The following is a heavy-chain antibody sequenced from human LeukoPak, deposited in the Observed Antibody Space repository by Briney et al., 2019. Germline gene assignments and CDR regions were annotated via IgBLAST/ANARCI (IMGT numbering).Heavy chain of an antibody. CDR1: GFNFSSYS. J-gene: IGHJ3*02. Sequence: GGSLRLSCAASGFNFSSYSMNWVRQAPGNGLEWVSSISSSSTYIYHADSMKGRFTISRDNARNSLYLLMNSLRAEDTAVYYCARAKNTYFDWDTFDIWGQGTMVTVSS. D-gene: IGHD2-21*01. CDR2: ISSSSTYI. CDR3: ARAKNTYFDWDTFDI. V-gene: IGHV3-21*01.